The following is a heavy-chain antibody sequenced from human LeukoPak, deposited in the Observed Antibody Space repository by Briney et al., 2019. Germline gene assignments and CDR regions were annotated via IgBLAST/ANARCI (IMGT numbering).Heavy chain of an antibody. Sequence: SETLSLTCAVYGGSFSGYYWSWIRQPPGKGLEWIGEINHSGSTNYNPSLKSRVTISVDTSKNQFSLKLSSVTAADTAVYYCARRRSIAVAGPYYNWFDPWGQGTLVTVSS. CDR2: INHSGST. D-gene: IGHD6-19*01. J-gene: IGHJ5*02. CDR3: ARRRSIAVAGPYYNWFDP. V-gene: IGHV4-34*01. CDR1: GGSFSGYY.